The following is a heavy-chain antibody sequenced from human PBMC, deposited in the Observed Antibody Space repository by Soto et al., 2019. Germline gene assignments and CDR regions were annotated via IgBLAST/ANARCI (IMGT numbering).Heavy chain of an antibody. CDR2: TYYRSKWYN. CDR1: GDSVSSNSAA. Sequence: PSQTRSLTCAISGDSVSSNSAAWNWIRQSPSRGLEWLGRTYYRSKWYNDYAVSVKSRITINPDTSKNQFSLQLNSLTPEATAVYYCARGKGVAGTRAFEPWGQVTQVTDSS. V-gene: IGHV6-1*01. D-gene: IGHD6-19*01. J-gene: IGHJ5*02. CDR3: ARGKGVAGTRAFEP.